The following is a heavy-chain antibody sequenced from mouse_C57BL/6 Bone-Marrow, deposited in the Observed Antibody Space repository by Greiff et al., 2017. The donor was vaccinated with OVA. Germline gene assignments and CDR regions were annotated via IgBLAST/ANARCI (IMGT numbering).Heavy chain of an antibody. CDR3: ARGVTTVVARDWYFDV. CDR1: GYSITSGYY. J-gene: IGHJ1*03. Sequence: EVKVEESGPGLVKPSQSLSLTCSVTGYSITSGYYWNWIRQFPGNKLEWMGYISYDGSNNYNPSLKNRISITRDTSKNQFFLKLNSVTTEDTATYYCARGVTTVVARDWYFDVWGTGTTVTVSS. D-gene: IGHD1-1*01. V-gene: IGHV3-6*01. CDR2: ISYDGSN.